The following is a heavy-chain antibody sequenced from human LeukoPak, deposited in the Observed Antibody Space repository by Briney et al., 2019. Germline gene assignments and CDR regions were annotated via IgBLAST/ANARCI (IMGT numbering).Heavy chain of an antibody. CDR3: ARLATVTTSADYYFDY. J-gene: IGHJ4*02. Sequence: PSETLSLTCAVYGGSFSGYYWSWIRQPPGKGLEWIGSIYYSGSTYYNPSLKSRVTISVDTSKNQFSLKLSSVTAADTAVYYCARLATVTTSADYYFDYWGQGTLVTVSS. D-gene: IGHD4-17*01. CDR1: GGSFSGYY. CDR2: IYYSGST. V-gene: IGHV4-34*01.